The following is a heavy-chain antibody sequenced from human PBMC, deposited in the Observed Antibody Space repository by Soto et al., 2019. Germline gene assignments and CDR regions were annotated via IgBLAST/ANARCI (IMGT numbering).Heavy chain of an antibody. D-gene: IGHD4-17*01. Sequence: PSETLSLTCTVSGGSISSYYWSWIRQPPGKGLEWIGYIYYSGSTNYNPSLKSRVTISVDTSKNQFSLKLSSVTAADTAVYYCARVVGANWFDPWGQGTLVTVS. CDR2: IYYSGST. CDR1: GGSISSYY. V-gene: IGHV4-59*01. J-gene: IGHJ5*02. CDR3: ARVVGANWFDP.